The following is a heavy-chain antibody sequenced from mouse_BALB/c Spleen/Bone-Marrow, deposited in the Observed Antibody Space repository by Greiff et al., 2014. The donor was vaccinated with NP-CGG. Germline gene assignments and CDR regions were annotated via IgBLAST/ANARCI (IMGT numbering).Heavy chain of an antibody. CDR2: IYPGNVNT. V-gene: IGHV1S56*01. CDR1: GYTFTHYY. Sequence: VQLQQSGPELVKPGASVRISCKASGYTFTHYYIHWVKQRPGQGLEWIGWIYPGNVNTKYNEKFKGKATLTADESSSTAYMQLSSLTSEDSAVYFCARDYCGNFLFDCWGQGTTLTVSS. CDR3: ARDYCGNFLFDC. J-gene: IGHJ2*01. D-gene: IGHD2-1*01.